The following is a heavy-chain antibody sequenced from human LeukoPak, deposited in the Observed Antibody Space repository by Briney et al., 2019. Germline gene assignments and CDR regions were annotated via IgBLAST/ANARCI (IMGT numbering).Heavy chain of an antibody. D-gene: IGHD4-17*01. V-gene: IGHV3-23*01. J-gene: IGHJ3*02. CDR3: ASRYIYGDFGRLDAFDI. CDR1: GFTFSSYA. Sequence: GGSLRLSCAASGFTFSSYAMSWVRQAPGKGLEWVSGISGSGSSTSYADSVKGRFTISRDNSKNTLYLQMNSQRAEDTAVYYCASRYIYGDFGRLDAFDIWGQGTMVTVS. CDR2: ISGSGSST.